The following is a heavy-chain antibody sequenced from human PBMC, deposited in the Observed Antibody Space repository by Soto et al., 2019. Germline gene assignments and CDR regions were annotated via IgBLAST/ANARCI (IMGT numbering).Heavy chain of an antibody. Sequence: QVQLQESGPGLVKPSQTLSLTCTVSGGSISSGDYYWSWIRQPPGKGLEWIGYIYYSGSTYYNPSPQSPVTISLDTSKYQFALKLRSVNAADTAVYDCARAGYGFWSGYANWFDPWGQGTLVTVSS. CDR1: GGSISSGDYY. V-gene: IGHV4-30-4*01. CDR3: ARAGYGFWSGYANWFDP. J-gene: IGHJ5*02. CDR2: IYYSGST. D-gene: IGHD3-3*01.